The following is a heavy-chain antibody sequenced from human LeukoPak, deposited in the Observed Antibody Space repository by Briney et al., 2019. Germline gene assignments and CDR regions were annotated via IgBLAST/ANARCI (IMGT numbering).Heavy chain of an antibody. V-gene: IGHV3-33*08. D-gene: IGHD3-22*01. CDR2: IWYDGSNK. J-gene: IGHJ4*02. CDR1: GFTVSSNY. CDR3: ARGGMDSSGYYSPFDY. Sequence: GGSLRLSCAASGFTVSSNYMSWVRQAPGKGLEWVAVIWYDGSNKYYADSVKGRFTISRDNSKNTLYLQMNSLRAEDTAVYYCARGGMDSSGYYSPFDYWGQGTLVTVSS.